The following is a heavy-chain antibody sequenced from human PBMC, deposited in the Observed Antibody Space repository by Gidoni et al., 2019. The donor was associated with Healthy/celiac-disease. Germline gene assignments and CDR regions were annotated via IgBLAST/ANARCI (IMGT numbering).Heavy chain of an antibody. CDR3: ARDRHGGRQWLVVFDY. D-gene: IGHD6-19*01. J-gene: IGHJ4*02. V-gene: IGHV1-18*01. Sequence: QVQLVQSGAEVKKPGASVKVSCKASGYTFTSYGISWVRQAPGQGLEWMGWISAYNGNTNYAQKLQGRGTMTTDTSTSTAYMELRSLRSDDTAVYYCARDRHGGRQWLVVFDYWGQGTLVTVSS. CDR1: GYTFTSYG. CDR2: ISAYNGNT.